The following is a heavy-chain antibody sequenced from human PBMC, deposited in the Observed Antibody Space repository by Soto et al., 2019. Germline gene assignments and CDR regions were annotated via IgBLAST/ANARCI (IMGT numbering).Heavy chain of an antibody. Sequence: PSETLSLTCTVSGGSISSSSYYWGWIRQPPGKGLEWIGSIYYSGSTYYNPSLKSRVTISVDTSKNQFSLKLSSVTAADTAVYYCARRRYYYYGMDVWGQGTTVTVSS. V-gene: IGHV4-39*01. CDR2: IYYSGST. CDR1: GGSISSSSYY. CDR3: ARRRYYYYGMDV. J-gene: IGHJ6*02.